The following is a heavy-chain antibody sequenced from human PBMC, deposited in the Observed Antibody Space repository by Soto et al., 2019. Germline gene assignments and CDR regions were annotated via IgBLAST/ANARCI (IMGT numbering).Heavy chain of an antibody. J-gene: IGHJ4*02. CDR2: VYYTGST. CDR1: GGSISGSY. D-gene: IGHD6-19*01. Sequence: ETLSLTCSVSGGSISGSYWSWIRQSPGKGLEWLGYVYYTGSTNYSPSLRSRVSISVDTSKNEFSLRLSSVTAADTAVYFCARSVAVPGAHIDYWGQGTQVTV. CDR3: ARSVAVPGAHIDY. V-gene: IGHV4-59*01.